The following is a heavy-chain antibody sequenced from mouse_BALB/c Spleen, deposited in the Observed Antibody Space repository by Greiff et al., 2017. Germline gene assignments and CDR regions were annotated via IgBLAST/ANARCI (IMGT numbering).Heavy chain of an antibody. V-gene: IGHV1-20*02. CDR2: INPYNGDT. J-gene: IGHJ4*01. CDR3: ARSGYYGSSYAMDY. D-gene: IGHD1-1*01. CDR1: GYSFTGYF. Sequence: VQLQQSGPELVKPGASVKISCKASGYSFTGYFMNWVMQSHGKSLEWIGRINPYNGDTFYNQKFKGKATLTVDKSSSTAHMELRSLASEDSAVYYCARSGYYGSSYAMDYWGQGTSVTVSS.